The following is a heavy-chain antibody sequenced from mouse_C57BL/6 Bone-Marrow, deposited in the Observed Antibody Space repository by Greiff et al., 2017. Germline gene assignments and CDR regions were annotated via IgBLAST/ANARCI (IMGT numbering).Heavy chain of an antibody. Sequence: EVKLMESGGDLVKPGGSLKLSCAASGFTFSSYGMSWVRQTPDKRLEWVATISSGGSYTYYPDSVKGRFTISRDNAKNTLYLQMSSLKSEDTAMYYCARHRTGTYFDVGGTGTTVTVSA. CDR3: ARHRTGTYFDV. J-gene: IGHJ1*03. CDR2: ISSGGSYT. CDR1: GFTFSSYG. V-gene: IGHV5-6*01. D-gene: IGHD4-1*01.